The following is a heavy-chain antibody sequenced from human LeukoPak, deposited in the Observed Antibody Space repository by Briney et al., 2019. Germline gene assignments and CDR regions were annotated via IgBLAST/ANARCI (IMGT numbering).Heavy chain of an antibody. CDR1: GGSISSGGYS. V-gene: IGHV4-31*03. CDR2: IYYSGST. J-gene: IGHJ4*02. CDR3: ARAALVPFFDH. D-gene: IGHD6-13*01. Sequence: SETLSLTCTVSGGSISSGGYSWSWIRQHPGKGLEWIGYIYYSGSTYYNPSLKSRVTISVDTSKNQFSLKLSSVTAADTAVYYCARAALVPFFDHWGQGTLVTVSS.